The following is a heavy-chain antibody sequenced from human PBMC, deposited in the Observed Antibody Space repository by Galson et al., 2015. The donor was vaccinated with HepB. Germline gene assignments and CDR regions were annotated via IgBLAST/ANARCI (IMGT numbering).Heavy chain of an antibody. Sequence: SLRLSCAASGFSFSSYVMHWVRQAPGKGLEWVAVMTSDGRNIYYTDSVKGRFTISRDNSKSTLYLQMKSLRGEDAAVYYCAREPTTGGGALDYWGQGTLVTVSS. V-gene: IGHV3-30*04. CDR2: MTSDGRNI. J-gene: IGHJ4*02. CDR1: GFSFSSYV. CDR3: AREPTTGGGALDY. D-gene: IGHD2-15*01.